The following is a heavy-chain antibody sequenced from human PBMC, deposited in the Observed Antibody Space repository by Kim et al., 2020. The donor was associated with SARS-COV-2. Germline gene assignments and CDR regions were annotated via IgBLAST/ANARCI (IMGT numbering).Heavy chain of an antibody. CDR3: ARVKGSGSYGNNGWDDY. V-gene: IGHV3-23*01. CDR2: ISASGGRT. J-gene: IGHJ4*02. CDR1: GFTFSSYA. D-gene: IGHD3-10*01. Sequence: GGSLRLSCAASGFTFSSYAMSWVRQAPGKGLEWVSDISASGGRTSYADSVKGRFTISRDNSKNTLFLQMNSLRAEDTAVYYCARVKGSGSYGNNGWDDYWGQGTLVTVSS.